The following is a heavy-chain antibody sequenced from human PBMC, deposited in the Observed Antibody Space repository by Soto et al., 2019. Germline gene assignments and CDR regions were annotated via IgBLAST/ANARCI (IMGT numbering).Heavy chain of an antibody. J-gene: IGHJ5*02. CDR1: GYTFTSYD. CDR2: MNPNSANT. V-gene: IGHV1-8*01. CDR3: ARVPSKRITIFGVVITNWFDP. D-gene: IGHD3-3*01. Sequence: ASVKVSCKASGYTFTSYDINWLRQATGQGLEWMGWMNPNSANTGYAQRFQGRVTMTRNTSISTAYMELSSLRSEDTAVYYCARVPSKRITIFGVVITNWFDPWGQGTLVTVSS.